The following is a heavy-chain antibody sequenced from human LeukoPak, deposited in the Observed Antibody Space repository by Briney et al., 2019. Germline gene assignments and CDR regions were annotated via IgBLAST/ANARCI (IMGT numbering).Heavy chain of an antibody. Sequence: NPSETLSLTCAVYGGSFSGYYWSWIRQPPGKGLEWIGEINHSGSTNYNPSLKSRVTISVDTSKNQFSLKLSSVTAADTAVYYCARHPPRWLQFLRNPLQLDYWGQGTLVTVSS. CDR1: GGSFSGYY. CDR2: INHSGST. D-gene: IGHD5-24*01. J-gene: IGHJ4*02. V-gene: IGHV4-34*01. CDR3: ARHPPRWLQFLRNPLQLDY.